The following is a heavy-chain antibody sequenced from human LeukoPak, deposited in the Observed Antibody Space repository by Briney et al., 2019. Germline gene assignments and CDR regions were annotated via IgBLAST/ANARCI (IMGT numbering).Heavy chain of an antibody. D-gene: IGHD6-13*01. Sequence: KPSETLSLTCAVSGGSISSSNWWSWVRQPPGKGLEWIGEIYHSGSTSYNPSLKSRVTISVDKSKNQFSLKLNSVTAADTAVYYCARVGYSSSWYWFDPWGQGTLVTVSS. J-gene: IGHJ5*02. CDR3: ARVGYSSSWYWFDP. CDR2: IYHSGST. V-gene: IGHV4-4*02. CDR1: GGSISSSNW.